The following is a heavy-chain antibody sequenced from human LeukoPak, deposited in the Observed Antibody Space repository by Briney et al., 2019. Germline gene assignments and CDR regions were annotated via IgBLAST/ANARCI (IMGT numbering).Heavy chain of an antibody. Sequence: SVKVSCTASGFTFTSSAMQWVRQARGQRLEWIGWIVVGSGNTNYAQKFQERVTITRDMSTSTAYMELSSLRSEDTAVHYCAAAPPTTGSFDYWGQGTLVTVSS. CDR1: GFTFTSSA. V-gene: IGHV1-58*02. D-gene: IGHD1-1*01. CDR3: AAAPPTTGSFDY. J-gene: IGHJ4*02. CDR2: IVVGSGNT.